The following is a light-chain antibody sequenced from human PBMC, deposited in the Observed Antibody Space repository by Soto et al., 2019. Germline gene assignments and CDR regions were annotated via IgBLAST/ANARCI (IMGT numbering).Light chain of an antibody. Sequence: DIQTTQSPSSLSASVGDRVTITCRASQSVSNYLNWYQQKPGKAPKLLMYAASTLQSGVPSRFSGSGSGTDFTLTISSLQPEDFATYYCQQSYSTPLTFGGGSKVEIK. J-gene: IGKJ4*01. CDR3: QQSYSTPLT. CDR2: AAS. CDR1: QSVSNY. V-gene: IGKV1-39*01.